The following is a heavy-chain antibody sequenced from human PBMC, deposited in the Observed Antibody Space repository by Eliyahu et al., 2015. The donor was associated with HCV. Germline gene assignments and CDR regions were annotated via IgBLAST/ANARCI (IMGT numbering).Heavy chain of an antibody. CDR3: AREQWLGSQGGFDY. J-gene: IGHJ4*02. V-gene: IGHV1-3*02. D-gene: IGHD6-19*01. CDR2: XNAGNGNT. CDR1: GYSFSSYL. Sequence: QVQLVQSGAEVKKPGASVKVSCXASGYSFSSYLMHWVRQAPGQRLEWMGWXNAGNGNTKYSQEFKGRVTFTSDTSASTAYMELTSLRFEDMAVYYCAREQWLGSQGGFDYWGQGTLVTVSS.